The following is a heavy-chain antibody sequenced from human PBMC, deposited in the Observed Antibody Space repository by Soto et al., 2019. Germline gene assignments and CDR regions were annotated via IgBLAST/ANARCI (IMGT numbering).Heavy chain of an antibody. CDR3: ARGRGGSYYGYAFDI. J-gene: IGHJ3*02. Sequence: PSETLSLTCAVSGGSISSSNWWSWVRQPPGKGLVWIGEIYHSGSTNYNPSLKSRVTISVDKSKNQFSLKLSSVTAADTAVYYCARGRGGSYYGYAFDIWGQGTMVT. CDR1: GGSISSSNW. CDR2: IYHSGST. V-gene: IGHV4-4*02. D-gene: IGHD1-26*01.